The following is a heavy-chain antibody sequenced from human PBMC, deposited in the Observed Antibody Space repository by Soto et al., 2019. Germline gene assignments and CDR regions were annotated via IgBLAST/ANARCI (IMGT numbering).Heavy chain of an antibody. CDR2: IWYDGSNK. CDR1: GFTFSSYG. V-gene: IGHV3-33*01. Sequence: GGSLRLSCAASGFTFSSYGMHWVRQAPGKGLEWVAVIWYDGSNKYYADSVKGRFTISRDNSKNTLYLQMNSLRAEDTAVYYCAREKDIVPAVESQYYYFEYWGQGALVTVSS. J-gene: IGHJ4*02. D-gene: IGHD2-2*01. CDR3: AREKDIVPAVESQYYYFEY.